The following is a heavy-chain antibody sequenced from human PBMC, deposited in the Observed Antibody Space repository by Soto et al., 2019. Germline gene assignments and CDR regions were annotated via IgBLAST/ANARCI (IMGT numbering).Heavy chain of an antibody. V-gene: IGHV3-30*03. CDR1: GFTFSSYG. D-gene: IGHD1-26*01. J-gene: IGHJ4*02. CDR3: ARSPYSVSYLAYFDY. Sequence: LRLSCAASGFTFSSYGMHWVRQAPGKGLEWVAVISYDGSNKYYADSVKGRFTISRDNSKNTLYLQMNSLRAEDTAVYYCARSPYSVSYLAYFDYWGQGTLVTVSS. CDR2: ISYDGSNK.